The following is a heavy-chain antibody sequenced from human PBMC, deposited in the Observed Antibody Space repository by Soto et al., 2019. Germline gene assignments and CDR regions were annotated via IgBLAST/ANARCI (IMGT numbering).Heavy chain of an antibody. Sequence: GGSLRLSCAASGFTFSSYAMHWVRQAPGKGLEWVAVISYDGSNKYYADSVKGRFTISRDNSKNTLYLQMNSLRAEDTAVYYCARDGHERYCSSTSCYDHDYWGQGTLVTVSS. V-gene: IGHV3-30-3*01. CDR3: ARDGHERYCSSTSCYDHDY. J-gene: IGHJ4*02. CDR2: ISYDGSNK. D-gene: IGHD2-2*01. CDR1: GFTFSSYA.